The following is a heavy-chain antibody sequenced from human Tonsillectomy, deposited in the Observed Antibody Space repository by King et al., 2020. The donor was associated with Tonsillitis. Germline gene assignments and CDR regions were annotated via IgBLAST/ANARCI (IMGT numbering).Heavy chain of an antibody. CDR1: GFTFNSYG. J-gene: IGHJ4*02. V-gene: IGHV3-30*18. D-gene: IGHD3-10*01. Sequence: VQLVESGGGVVQPGRSLRLSCEASGFTFNSYGIHWVRQAPGKGLEWVAFISYDGSNKYYADSVKGRFTISRDNSNNTLFLQMNSLRAEDTAVYYCAKDKGPTYHHVPGSLIDYWGQGPLVTVSS. CDR3: AKDKGPTYHHVPGSLIDY. CDR2: ISYDGSNK.